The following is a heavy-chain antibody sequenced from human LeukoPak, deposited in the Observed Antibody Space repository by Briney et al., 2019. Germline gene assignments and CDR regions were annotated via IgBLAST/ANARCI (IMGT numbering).Heavy chain of an antibody. CDR2: ISHDGSNQ. CDR3: ARQGDTGSWYFDY. D-gene: IGHD2-21*02. Sequence: PGRSLRLSCAVSGFTFTYYATHWVRQAPGKGLEWVAVISHDGSNQQYADSVRGQVTISRDNSKSTLYLQMASLRAGDTAVYYCARQGDTGSWYFDYWGQGTLVTVSS. CDR1: GFTFTYYA. J-gene: IGHJ4*02. V-gene: IGHV3-30-3*01.